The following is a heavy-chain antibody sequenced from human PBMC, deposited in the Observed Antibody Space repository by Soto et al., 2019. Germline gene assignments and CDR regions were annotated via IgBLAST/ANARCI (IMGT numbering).Heavy chain of an antibody. CDR3: ASIIGYCRNNDCSWTFDI. Sequence: VEALKISCKTSGYSFISYWVAWVRQKPGKGLEWMGTFYPGDSTSTYSPSFQGQVTISVDKSISTAYLHLSSLKASDTAMYYCASIIGYCRNNDCSWTFDIWGQGTTVTVSS. J-gene: IGHJ3*02. D-gene: IGHD2-2*03. CDR1: GYSFISYW. CDR2: FYPGDSTS. V-gene: IGHV5-51*01.